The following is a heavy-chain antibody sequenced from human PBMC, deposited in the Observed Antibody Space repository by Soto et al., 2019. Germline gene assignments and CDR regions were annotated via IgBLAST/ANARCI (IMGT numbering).Heavy chain of an antibody. CDR2: MYSNGST. CDR1: GGSITSGSYC. D-gene: IGHD3-9*01. CDR3: ARHITGNVLRYFDWFPLRGYYGMDV. V-gene: IGHV4-39*01. J-gene: IGHJ6*02. Sequence: PSETLSLTCTVSGGSITSGSYCWGWIRQAPGKGLEWIGSMYSNGSTYYKPSLKSRVTISVDTSKNQFSLKLTSVTAADTAVYYCARHITGNVLRYFDWFPLRGYYGMDVWGQGTTVTVSS.